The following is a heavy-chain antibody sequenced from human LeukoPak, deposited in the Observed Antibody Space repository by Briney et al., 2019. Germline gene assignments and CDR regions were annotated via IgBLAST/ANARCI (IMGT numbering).Heavy chain of an antibody. CDR3: ARFLVARPGIPSFADY. Sequence: SETLSLTCTVSGGSISSYYWSWIRQPPGKGLEWIGEINHSGSTNYNPSLKGRVTISVDTSKNQFSLKLSSVTAADTAVYYCARFLVARPGIPSFADYWGQGTLVTVSS. J-gene: IGHJ4*02. CDR2: INHSGST. V-gene: IGHV4-34*01. D-gene: IGHD6-6*01. CDR1: GGSISSYY.